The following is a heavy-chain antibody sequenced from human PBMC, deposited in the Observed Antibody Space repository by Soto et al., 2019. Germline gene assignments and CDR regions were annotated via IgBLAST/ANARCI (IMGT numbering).Heavy chain of an antibody. CDR1: GFTFSSYW. Sequence: GGSLRLSCAASGFTFSSYWMSWVRQAPGKGLEWVANIKQDGSEKYYVDSVKGRFTISRDNAKNSLYLQMNSLRAEDTAVYYCARVGMGSYDFWSGYYPYYYYGMDVWGQGTTVTVSS. J-gene: IGHJ6*02. D-gene: IGHD3-3*01. V-gene: IGHV3-7*01. CDR3: ARVGMGSYDFWSGYYPYYYYGMDV. CDR2: IKQDGSEK.